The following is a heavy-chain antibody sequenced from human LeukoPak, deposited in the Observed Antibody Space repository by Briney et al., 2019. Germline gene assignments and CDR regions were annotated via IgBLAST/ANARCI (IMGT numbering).Heavy chain of an antibody. Sequence: SETLSLTCAVYGGSFSGYYWSWIRQPPGKGLEWIGEINHSGSTNYNPSLKSRVTISVDTSKNQFSLKLSSVTAADTAVYYCARDKGWFDPWGQGTLVTVSS. V-gene: IGHV4-34*01. CDR2: INHSGST. J-gene: IGHJ5*02. CDR1: GGSFSGYY. CDR3: ARDKGWFDP.